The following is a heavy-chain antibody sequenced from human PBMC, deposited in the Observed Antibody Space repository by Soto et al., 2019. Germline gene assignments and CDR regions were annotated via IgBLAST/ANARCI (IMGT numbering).Heavy chain of an antibody. V-gene: IGHV3-23*01. J-gene: IGHJ4*02. Sequence: PGGSLRLSCAASGFTFSSYAMSWVRQAPGKGPEWVSAISGSGGSTYYADSVKGRFTISRDNSKNTLYLQMNSLRAEDTAVYYCAKQGYDSSGYDYWGQATLVTVSS. CDR2: ISGSGGST. CDR1: GFTFSSYA. D-gene: IGHD3-22*01. CDR3: AKQGYDSSGYDY.